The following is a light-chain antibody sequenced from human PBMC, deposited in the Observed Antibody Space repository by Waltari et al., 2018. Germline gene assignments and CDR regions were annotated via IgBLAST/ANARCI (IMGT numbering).Light chain of an antibody. CDR1: QSLLDSNGYNY. CDR3: MEALQSVT. Sequence: DIVMTQSPVSLTVTPGEPASLSCRSSQSLLDSNGYNYLDWYLQKPGQSPQILIYVGSNRASGVPDRFSGSGSGTDFTLKISRVEAEDAGVYYCMEALQSVTFGQGTRLEIK. V-gene: IGKV2-28*01. CDR2: VGS. J-gene: IGKJ5*01.